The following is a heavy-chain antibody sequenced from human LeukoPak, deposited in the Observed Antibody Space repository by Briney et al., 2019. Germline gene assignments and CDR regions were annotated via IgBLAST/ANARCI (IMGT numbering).Heavy chain of an antibody. CDR3: ARDQQGITIFGVVITHPYVDY. Sequence: ASVKVSCKASGYTCTSYYMHWVRQAPGQGLEWMGIINPSGGCTSYAQKFQGRVTMTRDTSTSTVYMELSSLRSEDTAVYYCARDQQGITIFGVVITHPYVDYWGQGTLVTVSS. V-gene: IGHV1-46*01. CDR1: GYTCTSYY. J-gene: IGHJ4*02. D-gene: IGHD3-3*01. CDR2: INPSGGCT.